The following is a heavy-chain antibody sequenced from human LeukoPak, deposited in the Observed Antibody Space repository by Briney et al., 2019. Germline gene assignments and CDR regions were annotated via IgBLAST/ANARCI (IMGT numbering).Heavy chain of an antibody. J-gene: IGHJ4*02. Sequence: GRSLRLSCAASGFTFSSYAMSWVRQAPGKGLEWVSAISGSGGSTYYADSVKGRFTISRDNSKNTLYLQMNSLRAEDTAVYYCAKDTWEYYDILTGSFDYWGQGTLVTVSS. V-gene: IGHV3-23*01. CDR3: AKDTWEYYDILTGSFDY. CDR2: ISGSGGST. D-gene: IGHD3-9*01. CDR1: GFTFSSYA.